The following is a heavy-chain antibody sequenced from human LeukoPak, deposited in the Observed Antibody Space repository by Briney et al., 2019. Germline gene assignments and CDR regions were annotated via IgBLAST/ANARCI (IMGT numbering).Heavy chain of an antibody. CDR2: IYWNDDK. CDR3: ARRVATRFHDAFDI. J-gene: IGHJ3*02. Sequence: SAPTLVNPTPTLTLTCSFSGFSLSTSGEGLDWIRQPPGKALAWLALIYWNDDKRYSPSLKSRLTITKDTSKNQLVLTMTNMDPVDTATYYCARRVATRFHDAFDIWGQGTMVTVSS. V-gene: IGHV2-5*01. CDR1: GFSLSTSGEG. D-gene: IGHD5-12*01.